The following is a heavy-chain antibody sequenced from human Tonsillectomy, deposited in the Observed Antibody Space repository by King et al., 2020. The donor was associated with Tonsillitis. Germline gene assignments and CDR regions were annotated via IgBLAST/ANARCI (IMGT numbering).Heavy chain of an antibody. CDR2: INHSGST. CDR3: ARGGGGYSYAGALNY. V-gene: IGHV4-34*01. J-gene: IGHJ4*02. CDR1: GGSFSGYY. Sequence: VQLQQWGAGLLKPSETLSLTCAVYGGSFSGYYWSWIRQPPGKGLEWIGEINHSGSTNYNPSLKSRVTISVDTSKNQYSLKLSSVTAADTAVYYCARGGGGYSYAGALNYWGQGTLVTVSS. D-gene: IGHD5-18*01.